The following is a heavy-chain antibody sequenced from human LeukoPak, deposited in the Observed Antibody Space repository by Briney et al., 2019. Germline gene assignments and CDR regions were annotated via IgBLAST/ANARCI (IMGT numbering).Heavy chain of an antibody. CDR3: ARDRTPYCGGDCYSRLDV. D-gene: IGHD2-21*01. CDR2: IYYSGST. V-gene: IGHV4-39*07. J-gene: IGHJ6*04. Sequence: SETLSLTCTVSGGSISSSSYYWGWIRQPPGKGLEWIGSIYYSGSTYYNPSLKSRVTISVDTSKNQFSLKLSSVTAADTAVYYCARDRTPYCGGDCYSRLDVWGKGTTVTVSS. CDR1: GGSISSSSYY.